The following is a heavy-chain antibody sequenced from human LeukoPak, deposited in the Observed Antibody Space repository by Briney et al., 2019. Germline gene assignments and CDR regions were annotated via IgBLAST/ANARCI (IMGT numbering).Heavy chain of an antibody. V-gene: IGHV3-69-1*01. Sequence: GGSLRLSCAASGFSFSDYYMAWIRQAPGKGLEWVAFISSTTSTYYADSVKGRFTVSRDNAKNSLSLQMSSLRVEDTGVYYCASNMAANYHYFYGIDVWGQGTTVTVSS. CDR3: ASNMAANYHYFYGIDV. CDR2: ISSTTST. D-gene: IGHD6-6*01. J-gene: IGHJ6*02. CDR1: GFSFSDYY.